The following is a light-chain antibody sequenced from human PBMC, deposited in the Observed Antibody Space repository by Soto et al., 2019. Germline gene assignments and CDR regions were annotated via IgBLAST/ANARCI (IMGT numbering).Light chain of an antibody. Sequence: DIQMTQSPTSLSASVGDRVTITCRASQDIRNFVAWYQQKPGKAPTLLIYAASTLQSGSPSRLSGSGSGTDFTLTINSLQPEECATSSFQKYSSVPVFGPGTKVEIK. CDR3: QKYSSVPV. CDR1: QDIRNF. CDR2: AAS. V-gene: IGKV1-27*01. J-gene: IGKJ3*01.